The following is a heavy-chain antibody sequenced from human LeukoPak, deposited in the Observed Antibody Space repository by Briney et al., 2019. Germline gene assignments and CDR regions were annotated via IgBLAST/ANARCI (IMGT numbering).Heavy chain of an antibody. Sequence: SETLSLTCTVSGGSISSYYWSWIRQPPGKGLEWIGYIYYSGSTNYNPSLESRVTISVDTSKNQFSLKLSSVTAADTAVYYCAREAIAGLDYWGQGTLVTVSS. D-gene: IGHD2-21*01. CDR3: AREAIAGLDY. J-gene: IGHJ4*02. CDR1: GGSISSYY. CDR2: IYYSGST. V-gene: IGHV4-59*12.